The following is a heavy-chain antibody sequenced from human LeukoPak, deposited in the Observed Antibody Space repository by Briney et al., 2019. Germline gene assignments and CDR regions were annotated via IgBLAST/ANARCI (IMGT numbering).Heavy chain of an antibody. CDR1: GYTFSSYA. Sequence: GGSLRLSCAASGYTFSSYAMSWVRQAPGKGLEWGSAISGSGGSTYYADSVKGRFTISRDNSKNTLYLQMNSLRAEDTAVYYCAKEGYCSSTSCYIHYYGMDVWGKGTTVTVSS. CDR2: ISGSGGST. CDR3: AKEGYCSSTSCYIHYYGMDV. D-gene: IGHD2-2*02. J-gene: IGHJ6*04. V-gene: IGHV3-23*01.